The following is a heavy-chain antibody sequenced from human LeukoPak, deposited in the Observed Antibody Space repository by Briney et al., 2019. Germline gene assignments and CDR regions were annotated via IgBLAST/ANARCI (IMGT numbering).Heavy chain of an antibody. J-gene: IGHJ3*02. CDR3: ARLNYYDSSGAFDI. CDR2: ISYDGSNK. D-gene: IGHD3-22*01. CDR1: GFTFSSYG. Sequence: GRSLRLSCAASGFTFSSYGMHWVRQAPGKGLEWVAVISYDGSNKYYADSVKGRFTISRDNSKNTLYLQMNSLRSDDTAVYYCARLNYYDSSGAFDIWGQGTMVTVSS. V-gene: IGHV3-30*03.